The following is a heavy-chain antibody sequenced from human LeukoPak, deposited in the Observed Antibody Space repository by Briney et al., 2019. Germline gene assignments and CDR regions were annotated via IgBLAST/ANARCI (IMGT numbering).Heavy chain of an antibody. CDR2: ISSSGSAI. CDR1: GFSFSSHE. J-gene: IGHJ4*02. V-gene: IGHV3-48*03. D-gene: IGHD2-21*02. CDR3: ARAVTVVTRGGLVFDY. Sequence: GGSLRLSCAASGFSFSSHEMNWVRQAPGKGLEWVSYISSSGSAIYYADSVKGRFTISRDNAENSLYLQMNSLRAEDTAVYYCARAVTVVTRGGLVFDYWGQGTLVTVSS.